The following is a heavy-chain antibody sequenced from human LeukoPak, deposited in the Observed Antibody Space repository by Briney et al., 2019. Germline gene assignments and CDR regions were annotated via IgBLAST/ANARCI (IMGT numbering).Heavy chain of an antibody. V-gene: IGHV3-7*03. CDR1: EFTFSYYW. J-gene: IGHJ3*02. CDR2: INEGGSQR. Sequence: GGSLRLSCAASEFTFSYYWMSWVRQAPGKGLEWVANINEGGSQRYYVDSVKGRFTISRDNAKNSLYLQMNSLRAEDTAVYYCASSGATDAFDIWGQGTMVTVSS. D-gene: IGHD1-26*01. CDR3: ASSGATDAFDI.